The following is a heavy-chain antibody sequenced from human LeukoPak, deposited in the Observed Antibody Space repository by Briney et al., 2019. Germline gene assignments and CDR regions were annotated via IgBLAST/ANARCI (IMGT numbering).Heavy chain of an antibody. V-gene: IGHV3-30*18. CDR2: ISYDGSNK. Sequence: GGSLRLSCAASGFTFSSYGMHWVRQAPGKGLEWVAVISYDGSNKYYADSVKGRFTISRDNSKNTLYPQMNSLRAEDTAVYYCAKDLVPTFNDGDYVSPMEYYGMDVWGQGTTVTVSS. D-gene: IGHD4-17*01. CDR1: GFTFSSYG. J-gene: IGHJ6*02. CDR3: AKDLVPTFNDGDYVSPMEYYGMDV.